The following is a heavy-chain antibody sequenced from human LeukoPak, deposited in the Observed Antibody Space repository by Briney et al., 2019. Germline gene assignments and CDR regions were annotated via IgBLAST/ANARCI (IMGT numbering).Heavy chain of an antibody. Sequence: ASVKVSCKASGYTFTSYAMNWVRQAPGQGLEWMGWINTNTGNPTYAQGFTGRFVFSLDTSVSTAYLQISSLKAEDTAVYYCARVIREQWLGKYYFDYWGQGTLVTASS. D-gene: IGHD6-19*01. V-gene: IGHV7-4-1*02. CDR3: ARVIREQWLGKYYFDY. CDR2: INTNTGNP. J-gene: IGHJ4*02. CDR1: GYTFTSYA.